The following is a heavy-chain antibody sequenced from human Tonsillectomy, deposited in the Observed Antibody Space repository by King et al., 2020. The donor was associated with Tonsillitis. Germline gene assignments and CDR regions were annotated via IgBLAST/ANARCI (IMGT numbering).Heavy chain of an antibody. J-gene: IGHJ6*03. Sequence: VQLVESGGGLVQPGGSLRLSCAASGFTFSSYAMSWVRQAPGKGLEWVSAISGSGGSAYYADSVKGRFTLSRDNSKNTLYLQMNSLRAEDTAGYYCAKGAIYCSSTSCYNRYYYMDVWGKGTTVTVSS. V-gene: IGHV3-23*04. CDR2: ISGSGGSA. D-gene: IGHD2-2*02. CDR1: GFTFSSYA. CDR3: AKGAIYCSSTSCYNRYYYMDV.